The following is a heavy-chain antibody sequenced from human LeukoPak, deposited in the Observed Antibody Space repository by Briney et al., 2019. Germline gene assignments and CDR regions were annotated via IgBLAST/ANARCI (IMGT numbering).Heavy chain of an antibody. D-gene: IGHD5-12*01. Sequence: SETLSLTCTVSGGSISSSSYYWGWIRQPPGKGLEWIGSIYYSGSTYYNPSLKSRVTISVDTSKNQFSLKLSSVTAADTAVYYCARVKAYSGYDYGYYYYYYMDVWGKGTTVTVSS. CDR3: ARVKAYSGYDYGYYYYYYMDV. CDR2: IYYSGST. J-gene: IGHJ6*03. CDR1: GGSISSSSYY. V-gene: IGHV4-39*07.